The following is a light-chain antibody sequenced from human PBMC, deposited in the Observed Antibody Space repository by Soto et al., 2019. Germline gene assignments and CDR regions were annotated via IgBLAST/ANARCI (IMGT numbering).Light chain of an antibody. Sequence: QSVLTQAPSASGTPGQRVTISCSGSSSNIGSNTVSWYQQVPGTAPKLLIYSNDQRPPGVPARFSGSKSGTSASLAIGGLQSDDEADYYCAAWDDSLNGWVFGGGTKVTVL. CDR2: SND. V-gene: IGLV1-44*01. J-gene: IGLJ3*02. CDR3: AAWDDSLNGWV. CDR1: SSNIGSNT.